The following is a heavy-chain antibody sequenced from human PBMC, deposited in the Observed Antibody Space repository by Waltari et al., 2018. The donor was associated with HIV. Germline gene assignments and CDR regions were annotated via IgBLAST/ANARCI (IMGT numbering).Heavy chain of an antibody. Sequence: VQVQESGPGLVRPSETLALTCSVDGASISGYYWGWIRQIVAKNGNVANKWEWWGGMYVGGSPDYRGGGKNGLTMSTDTSKNQVSLRLKSVTAADTAMYYCVKSTFLGVMPADYFDVWGPGTLVTVAS. D-gene: IGHD3-3*02. V-gene: IGHV4-4*07. J-gene: IGHJ4*02. CDR3: VKSTFLGVMPADYFDV. CDR2: MYVGGSP. CDR1: GASISGYY.